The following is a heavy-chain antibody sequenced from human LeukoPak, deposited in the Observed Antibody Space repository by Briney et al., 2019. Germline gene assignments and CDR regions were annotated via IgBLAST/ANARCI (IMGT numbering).Heavy chain of an antibody. J-gene: IGHJ4*02. Sequence: PSETLSLTCTVSGGSISSGGYYWSWIRQPPGKGLEWIGYIYHSGSTYYNPSLKSRVTISVDRSKNQFSLKLSSVTAADTAVYYWARGGGDVGGATPFDSGAQEPLATAPS. CDR3: ARGGGDVGGATPFDS. D-gene: IGHD1-26*01. CDR2: IYHSGST. CDR1: GGSISSGGYY. V-gene: IGHV4-30-2*01.